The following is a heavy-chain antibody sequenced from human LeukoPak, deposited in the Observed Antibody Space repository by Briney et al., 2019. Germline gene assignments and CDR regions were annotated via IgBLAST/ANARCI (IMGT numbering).Heavy chain of an antibody. Sequence: PSETLSLTCTASGGSISPYYWSWIRQPPGKGLEWIGYIYYSGSTNYNPSLKSRVTISVDPSKNQFSLKLSSVTAADTAMYYCARHGGGREGYPRVFDYWGRGNLVTVSS. D-gene: IGHD5-24*01. J-gene: IGHJ4*02. V-gene: IGHV4-59*08. CDR2: IYYSGST. CDR1: GGSISPYY. CDR3: ARHGGGREGYPRVFDY.